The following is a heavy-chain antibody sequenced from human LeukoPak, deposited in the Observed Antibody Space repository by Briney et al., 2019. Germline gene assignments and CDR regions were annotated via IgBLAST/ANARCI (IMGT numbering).Heavy chain of an antibody. J-gene: IGHJ4*02. CDR1: GVTLSSYA. D-gene: IGHD3-10*01. CDR3: TMVRGVTGRYYFAY. CDR2: IINIFGIA. Sequence: SLKLSCKASGVTLSSYAISSVRHTPGQGLGWIWGIINIFGIANYAQKFQGRVKITTDESTSTAYMELSRLRSEDTAVYYCTMVRGVTGRYYFAYWGKGTLVTVSS. V-gene: IGHV1-69*05.